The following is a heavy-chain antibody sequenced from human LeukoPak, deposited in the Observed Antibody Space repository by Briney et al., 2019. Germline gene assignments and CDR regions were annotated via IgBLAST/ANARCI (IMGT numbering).Heavy chain of an antibody. V-gene: IGHV3-66*01. Sequence: PGGSLRLSCAASGITVSSNKMNWVRQAPGKGLEWVSVLYSGGSTNYADSVKGRFTISRDNSKNTLYLQMNSLRAEDTAVYYCARMVRLDYWGQGTLVTVSS. CDR1: GITVSSNK. J-gene: IGHJ4*02. CDR3: ARMVRLDY. CDR2: LYSGGST. D-gene: IGHD3-10*01.